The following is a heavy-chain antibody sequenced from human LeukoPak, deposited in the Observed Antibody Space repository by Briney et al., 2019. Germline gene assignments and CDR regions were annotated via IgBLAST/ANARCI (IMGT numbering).Heavy chain of an antibody. J-gene: IGHJ4*02. V-gene: IGHV3-23*01. D-gene: IGHD3-10*01. Sequence: GGSLRLSCAASGFTFSSYAMSWVRQAPGKGLEWVSAISGSGGSTYYADSVKGRFTISRDNAKNSLYLQMNSLRAEDTAVYYCASVGGYGSGRAVDYWGQGTLVTVSS. CDR3: ASVGGYGSGRAVDY. CDR1: GFTFSSYA. CDR2: ISGSGGST.